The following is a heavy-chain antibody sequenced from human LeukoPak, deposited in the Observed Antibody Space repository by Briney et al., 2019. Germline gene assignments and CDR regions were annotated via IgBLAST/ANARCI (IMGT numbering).Heavy chain of an antibody. CDR1: GYTFTSYA. J-gene: IGHJ4*02. V-gene: IGHV1-3*01. CDR3: AIRSYGPFDY. Sequence: ASVKVSCKASGYTFTSYAMHWVRQAPGQRLEWMGWINAGNGSTKYSQKFQGRVTITRDTSASTAYMELSSLRSEDTAVYYCAIRSYGPFDYWGQGTLVTVSS. D-gene: IGHD5-18*01. CDR2: INAGNGST.